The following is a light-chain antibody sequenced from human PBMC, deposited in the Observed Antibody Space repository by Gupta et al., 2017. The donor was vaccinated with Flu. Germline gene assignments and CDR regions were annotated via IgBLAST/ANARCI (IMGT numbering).Light chain of an antibody. V-gene: IGLV2-8*03. CDR3: ISDADSDIFV. CDR2: EVH. Sequence: VTISCTGTSRDVGRYDYVSWYQQHPGKAPKLIIYEVHKRAAGVPDRFFGSKSGYTASLTVSGLQAEEEADYYCISDADSDIFVFGAGTKVTV. J-gene: IGLJ1*01. CDR1: SRDVGRYDY.